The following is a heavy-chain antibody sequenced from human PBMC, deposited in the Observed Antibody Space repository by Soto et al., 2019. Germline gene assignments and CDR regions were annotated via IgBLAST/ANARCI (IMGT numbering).Heavy chain of an antibody. D-gene: IGHD6-13*01. J-gene: IGHJ6*03. CDR3: ARGLIAAAGTFYYYYMDV. CDR2: IYYSGST. CDR1: GGSISSYY. Sequence: PSEILSLTCTVSGGSISSYYWSWIRQPPGKGLEWIGYIYYSGSTNYNPSLKSRVTISVDTSKNQFSLKLSSVTAADTAVYYCARGLIAAAGTFYYYYMDVWGKGTTVTVS. V-gene: IGHV4-59*08.